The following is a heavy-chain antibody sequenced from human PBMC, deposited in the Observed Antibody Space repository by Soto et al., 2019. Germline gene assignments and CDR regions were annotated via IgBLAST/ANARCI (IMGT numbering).Heavy chain of an antibody. CDR3: AVEGYCTNGVCWRGEADYMDV. J-gene: IGHJ6*03. D-gene: IGHD2-8*01. Sequence: PGGSLRLSCAASGFTFSSYGMHWVRQAPGTGLEWVAVISYDGSNKYYADSVKGRFTISRDNSKNTLYLQMNSLRAEDTAVYYCAVEGYCTNGVCWRGEADYMDVWGKGTTVTVAS. CDR1: GFTFSSYG. CDR2: ISYDGSNK. V-gene: IGHV3-30*03.